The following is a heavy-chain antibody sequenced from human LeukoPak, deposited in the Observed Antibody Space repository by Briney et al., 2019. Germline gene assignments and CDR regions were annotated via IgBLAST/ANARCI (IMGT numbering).Heavy chain of an antibody. D-gene: IGHD6-19*01. CDR2: MNPSSGNT. Sequence: ASVKVSCKASGYTFTSYDINWVRQATGQGLEWMGWMNPSSGNTGYAQKFQGRVAMTRNTSISTAYMELSSLRSEDTAVYYCARGRYSSGWFLTRRGFDYWGQGTLVTVSS. J-gene: IGHJ4*02. V-gene: IGHV1-8*01. CDR1: GYTFTSYD. CDR3: ARGRYSSGWFLTRRGFDY.